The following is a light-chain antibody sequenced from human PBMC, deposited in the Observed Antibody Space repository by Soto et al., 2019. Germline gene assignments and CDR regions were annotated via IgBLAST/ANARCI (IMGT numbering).Light chain of an antibody. J-gene: IGLJ3*02. CDR3: NSFTTSSTLL. CDR2: EVT. V-gene: IGLV2-14*01. CDR1: GSDIGAYNY. Sequence: QSVLTQPASVSGFPGQSITISCTGTGSDIGAYNYVSWYQHHPGKAPKLLIHEVTNRPSGVSRRFSGSKSGNTASLTISQLRAEDEADYYCNSFTTSSTLLFGGGTQLTVL.